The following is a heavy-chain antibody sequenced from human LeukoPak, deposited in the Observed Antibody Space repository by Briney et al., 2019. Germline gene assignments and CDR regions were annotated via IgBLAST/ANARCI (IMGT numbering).Heavy chain of an antibody. CDR3: ARGELGHYDSRIKPYHFDS. CDR2: IYYSGST. J-gene: IGHJ4*02. V-gene: IGHV4-31*03. D-gene: IGHD3-22*01. CDR1: GGSISSGGYY. Sequence: SETLSLTCTVSGGSISSGGYYWSWIRQHPGKGLEWIGYIYYSGSTDYNPSLKSRFTMSVDTSKNQFPLKLSSVTAADTAVYYCARGELGHYDSRIKPYHFDSWGQGTLVTVSS.